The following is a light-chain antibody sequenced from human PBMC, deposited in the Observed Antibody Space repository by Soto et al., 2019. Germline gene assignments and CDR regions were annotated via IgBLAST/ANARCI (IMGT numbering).Light chain of an antibody. CDR3: QQYDNLYT. CDR1: QDISNY. J-gene: IGKJ2*01. V-gene: IGKV1-33*01. Sequence: DIQMTQSPSSLSASVGDRVTITCQASQDISNYLNWYQQKPGKAPKLLIYDASNLETGVPSRFSGSGSGTDFTFTSSSLQPEDIATYYCQQYDNLYTFGQGTKVEIK. CDR2: DAS.